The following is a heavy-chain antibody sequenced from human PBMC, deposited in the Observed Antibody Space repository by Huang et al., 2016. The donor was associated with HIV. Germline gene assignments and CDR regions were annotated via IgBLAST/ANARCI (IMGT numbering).Heavy chain of an antibody. CDR2: NSAYNGHT. V-gene: IGHV1-18*01. Sequence: QVQLVQSGAEVKQPGASVKVSCKASGYTFTSSGISWVRQAPVQGLEWMGLNSAYNGHTNYAQKRQGRVTMTTETSTSTAYMELRSLRSDDTAVYYCARDRGAVAGTSPGYWGQGTLVTVSS. CDR1: GYTFTSSG. D-gene: IGHD6-19*01. CDR3: ARDRGAVAGTSPGY. J-gene: IGHJ4*02.